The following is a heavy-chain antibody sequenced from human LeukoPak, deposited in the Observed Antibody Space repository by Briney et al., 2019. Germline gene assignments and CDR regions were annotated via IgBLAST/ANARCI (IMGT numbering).Heavy chain of an antibody. D-gene: IGHD6-13*01. CDR3: ARSIPYGTTWYGRSDY. Sequence: GGSLRLSCAVSGFPLSDAWMNWVRQAPGKGLEWVANIKPDGTTKSYVDSVKGRFTISRDNALNSLYLQMNSLRAEDTAIYYCARSIPYGTTWYGRSDYWGQGTLVTVSS. J-gene: IGHJ4*02. V-gene: IGHV3-7*03. CDR2: IKPDGTTK. CDR1: GFPLSDAW.